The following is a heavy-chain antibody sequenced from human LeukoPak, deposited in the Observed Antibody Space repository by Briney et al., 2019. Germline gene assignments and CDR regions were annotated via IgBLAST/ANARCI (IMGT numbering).Heavy chain of an antibody. J-gene: IGHJ4*02. CDR1: GLSLSTSGVG. CDR3: AHSLSYSQYYFDY. CDR2: IYWDDDV. D-gene: IGHD2-2*02. Sequence: SGPTLVNPTQTLTLTCTFSGLSLSTSGVGVGWIRRPPGKALEWLAIIYWDDDVLYRPSLKSRLTINKDTSKNQVVLTMTNMDPVDTATYYCAHSLSYSQYYFDYWGQGTLVTVSS. V-gene: IGHV2-5*02.